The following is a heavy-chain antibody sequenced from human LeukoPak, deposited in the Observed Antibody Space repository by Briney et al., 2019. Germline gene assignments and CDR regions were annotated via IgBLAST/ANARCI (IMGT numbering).Heavy chain of an antibody. J-gene: IGHJ5*02. D-gene: IGHD6-13*01. CDR3: ASSSSRNGGGSGWFDP. V-gene: IGHV4-39*07. CDR2: IYYSGST. Sequence: PSETLSLTCTVSGGSISSSSYYWGWIRQPPGKGLEWIGSIYYSGSTYYNPSLKSRVTISVDTSKNQFSLKLSSVTAADTAVYYCASSSSRNGGGSGWFDPWGQGTLVTVSS. CDR1: GGSISSSSYY.